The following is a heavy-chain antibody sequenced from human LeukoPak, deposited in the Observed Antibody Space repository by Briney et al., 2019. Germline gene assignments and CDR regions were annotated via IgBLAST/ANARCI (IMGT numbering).Heavy chain of an antibody. CDR1: GGSFSGYY. Sequence: SSETLSLTCAVYGGSFSGYYWSWIRQPPGKGLEWIGEINHSGSTNYNPSLKSRVTISVDTSKNQFSLKLSSVTAADTAVYYCARVKTIMITFGGVMYGALDYWGQGTLVTVSS. D-gene: IGHD3-16*01. CDR2: INHSGST. CDR3: ARVKTIMITFGGVMYGALDY. J-gene: IGHJ4*02. V-gene: IGHV4-34*01.